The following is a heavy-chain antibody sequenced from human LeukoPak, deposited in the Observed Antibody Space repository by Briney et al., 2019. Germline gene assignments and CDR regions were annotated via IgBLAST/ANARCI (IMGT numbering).Heavy chain of an antibody. Sequence: SETLSLTCTVSGGSTSSYYWSWIRQPPGKGLEWIGYIYYSGSTNYNPSLKSRVTISVDTSKNQFSLKLSSVTAADTAVYYCAVGYSYGLRWNAFDIWGQGTMVTVSS. D-gene: IGHD5-18*01. J-gene: IGHJ3*02. CDR3: AVGYSYGLRWNAFDI. CDR1: GGSTSSYY. CDR2: IYYSGST. V-gene: IGHV4-59*01.